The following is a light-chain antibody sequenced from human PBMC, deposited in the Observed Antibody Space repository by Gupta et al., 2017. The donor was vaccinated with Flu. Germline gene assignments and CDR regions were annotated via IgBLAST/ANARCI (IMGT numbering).Light chain of an antibody. Sequence: QSVLTQPPSASGTPGQRVTISCSGSSSNIADNTVNWYQQLPGTAPKVLIHSNNKRPSGVPDRFAGSKSGASASLAISGLQSEDEAEDYCAAWDDSLDGPVFGGGTKLTVL. J-gene: IGLJ3*02. CDR1: SSNIADNT. CDR3: AAWDDSLDGPV. V-gene: IGLV1-44*01. CDR2: SNN.